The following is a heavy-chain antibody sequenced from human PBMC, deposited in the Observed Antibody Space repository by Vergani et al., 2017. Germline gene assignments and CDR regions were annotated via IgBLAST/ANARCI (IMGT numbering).Heavy chain of an antibody. CDR1: GFTFSSYA. CDR3: ARGGEYYDFWRGYY. Sequence: QVQLVESGGGVVQPGRSLRLSCAASGFTFSSYAMHWVRQAPGKGLEWVAVISYDGSNKYYADSVKGRFTISRDNSKNTLYLQMNSLRAEDTAVYYCARGGEYYDFWRGYYWGQGTLVTVSS. D-gene: IGHD3-3*01. J-gene: IGHJ4*02. V-gene: IGHV3-30-3*01. CDR2: ISYDGSNK.